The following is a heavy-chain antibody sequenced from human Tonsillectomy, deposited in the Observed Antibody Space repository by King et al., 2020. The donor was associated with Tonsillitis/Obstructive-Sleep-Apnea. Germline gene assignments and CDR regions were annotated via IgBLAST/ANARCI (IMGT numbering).Heavy chain of an antibody. Sequence: VQLVESGGGLVKPGGSLRLSCAASGFTFRDYYMSWIRPAPGEGLGWVSYIISISSYHNYADSGKGRFTLSRENAKNSLYLQMNSLRAEDTAVYYCARESRDFDPWYYYYYYMDVWGKGTTVTVSS. V-gene: IGHV3-11*05. CDR1: GFTFRDYY. D-gene: IGHD3-9*01. CDR2: IISISSYH. CDR3: ARESRDFDPWYYYYYYMDV. J-gene: IGHJ6*03.